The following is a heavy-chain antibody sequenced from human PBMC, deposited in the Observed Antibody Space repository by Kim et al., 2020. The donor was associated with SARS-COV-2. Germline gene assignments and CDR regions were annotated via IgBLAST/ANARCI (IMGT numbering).Heavy chain of an antibody. J-gene: IGHJ5*02. CDR2: INPSGGST. CDR1: GYTFTSYY. V-gene: IGHV1-46*01. Sequence: ASVKVSCKASGYTFTSYYMHWVRQAPGQGLEWMGIINPSGGSTSYAQKFQGRVTMTRDTSTSTVYMELSSLRSEDTAVYYCARDGHDILTGHPNWFDPWGQGTLVTVSS. CDR3: ARDGHDILTGHPNWFDP. D-gene: IGHD3-9*01.